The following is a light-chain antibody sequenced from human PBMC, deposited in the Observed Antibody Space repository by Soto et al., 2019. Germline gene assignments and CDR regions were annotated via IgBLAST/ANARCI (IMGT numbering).Light chain of an antibody. CDR1: QSISSW. Sequence: DIQMTQSPSTLSASLGDRVTITCRASQSISSWLAWYQQKPGKAPKVLIYKASSLHTGVPSRFSGSGSGTEFTLTISSLQPDDFATYYCQHYNTYSWTFGQGTKVEIK. J-gene: IGKJ1*01. CDR3: QHYNTYSWT. V-gene: IGKV1-5*03. CDR2: KAS.